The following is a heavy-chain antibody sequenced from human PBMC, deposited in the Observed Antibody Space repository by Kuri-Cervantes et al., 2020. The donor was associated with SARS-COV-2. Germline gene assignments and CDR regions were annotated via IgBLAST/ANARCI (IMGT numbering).Heavy chain of an antibody. Sequence: GGSLRLSCVASGFTFSSYEMNWVRQAPGKGLEWVSWITTSGSAVYYADSVKGRFTISRDNAKNSLYLQMNSLRADDTALYYCARKGLDSSGYSLGYDWGQGTRVTCYS. D-gene: IGHD3-22*01. J-gene: IGHJ4*02. CDR3: ARKGLDSSGYSLGYD. CDR1: GFTFSSYE. CDR2: ITTSGSAV. V-gene: IGHV3-48*03.